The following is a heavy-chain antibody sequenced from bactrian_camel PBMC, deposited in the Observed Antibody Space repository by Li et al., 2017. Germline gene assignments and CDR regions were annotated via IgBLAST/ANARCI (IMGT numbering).Heavy chain of an antibody. CDR3: NRRGSPWCNFNA. V-gene: IGHV3S53*01. CDR1: GFTFNSCG. Sequence: HVQLVESGGGSVQAGGSLRLSCTAPGFTFNSCGVYWYRQSAGKQRELVSHIASDGATGYSDSVKGRFTISKDKAKDTVYLQMNSLKPEDTAMYYCNRRGSPWCNFNAWGQGTQVTVS. D-gene: IGHD6*01. J-gene: IGHJ6*01. CDR2: IASDGAT.